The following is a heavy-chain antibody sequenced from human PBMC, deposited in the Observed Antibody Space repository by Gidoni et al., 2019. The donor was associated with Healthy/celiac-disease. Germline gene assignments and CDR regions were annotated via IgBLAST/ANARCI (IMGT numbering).Heavy chain of an antibody. D-gene: IGHD5-12*01. Sequence: QVQLVESGGGVVQPGRSLRLSCAASGFSFISYVLPWFRLAPVKGLGGGAVIGYDGSNKYYADSVKGRFTISRENSKNTLYLQMNSLRAEDTAVYYCARDGYSGYAGIVYYYGMDVWGQGTTVTVSS. CDR2: IGYDGSNK. V-gene: IGHV3-33*01. CDR3: ARDGYSGYAGIVYYYGMDV. J-gene: IGHJ6*02. CDR1: GFSFISYV.